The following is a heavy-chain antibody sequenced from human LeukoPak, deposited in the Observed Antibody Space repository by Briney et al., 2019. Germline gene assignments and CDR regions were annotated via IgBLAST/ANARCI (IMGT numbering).Heavy chain of an antibody. D-gene: IGHD3-10*01. V-gene: IGHV3-23*01. Sequence: GGSLRLSCAASGFTFSSYAMSWVRQAPGKGLEWVSAVSGSGGGTYYADSVRGRFTISRDNSKNTLYLQMNSLRAEDTALYYCAKNKDGSGSPLDYWGQGTLVTVSS. CDR3: AKNKDGSGSPLDY. J-gene: IGHJ4*02. CDR2: VSGSGGGT. CDR1: GFTFSSYA.